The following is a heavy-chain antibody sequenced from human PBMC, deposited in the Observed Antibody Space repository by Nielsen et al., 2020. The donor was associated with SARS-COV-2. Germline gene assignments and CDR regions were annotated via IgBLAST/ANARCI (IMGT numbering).Heavy chain of an antibody. CDR2: INPNSGGT. D-gene: IGHD3/OR15-3a*01. V-gene: IGHV1-2*02. J-gene: IGHJ6*02. CDR1: GYTFTDYY. CDR3: ARARATIFGLVMSYGMDV. Sequence: ASVQVSCKASGYTFTDYYIHWVRQAPGQGLEWMGWINPNSGGTDYAQKFQGRVTMTWDTSITTAYMELPRLRSDDTAVYYCARARATIFGLVMSYGMDVWGQGTTVAVSS.